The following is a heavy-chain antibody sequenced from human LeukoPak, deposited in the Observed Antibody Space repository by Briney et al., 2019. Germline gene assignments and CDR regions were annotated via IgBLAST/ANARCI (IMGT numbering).Heavy chain of an antibody. Sequence: SETLSLTCTVSGGSISSSSYYWGWIRQPPGKGLEWIGSIYYSGSTYYNPSLKSRVTISVDTSKNQFSLKLSSVTAADTAVYYCARGTPDYYGSGTIPYWGQGTLVTVSS. CDR1: GGSISSSSYY. J-gene: IGHJ4*02. CDR2: IYYSGST. V-gene: IGHV4-39*01. CDR3: ARGTPDYYGSGTIPY. D-gene: IGHD3-10*01.